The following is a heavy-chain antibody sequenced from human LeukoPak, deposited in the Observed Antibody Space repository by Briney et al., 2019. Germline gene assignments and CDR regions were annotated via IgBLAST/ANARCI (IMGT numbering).Heavy chain of an antibody. CDR3: AKRRVTYYYDSSGYSDDAFDI. D-gene: IGHD3-22*01. CDR2: ISGSGGST. V-gene: IGHV3-23*01. Sequence: PGGSLRLSCAASGFTFSSYPMSWVRQAPGKGLEWVSAISGSGGSTYYADSVKGRFTISRDNSKNTLYLQMNSLRAEDTAVYYCAKRRVTYYYDSSGYSDDAFDIWGQGTMVTVSS. CDR1: GFTFSSYP. J-gene: IGHJ3*02.